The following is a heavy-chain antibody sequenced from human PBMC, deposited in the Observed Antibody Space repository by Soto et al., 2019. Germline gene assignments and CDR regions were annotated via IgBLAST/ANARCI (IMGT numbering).Heavy chain of an antibody. V-gene: IGHV1-2*04. CDR3: ARGRGDTAMAYYFDY. Sequence: ASVKVSCKASGYTFTGYYMHWVRQAPGQGLEWMGWINPNSGGTNYAQKFQGWVTMTRDTSISTAYMELSRLRSDDTAVYYCARGRGDTAMAYYFDYWGQGTLVTVSS. D-gene: IGHD5-18*01. J-gene: IGHJ4*02. CDR2: INPNSGGT. CDR1: GYTFTGYY.